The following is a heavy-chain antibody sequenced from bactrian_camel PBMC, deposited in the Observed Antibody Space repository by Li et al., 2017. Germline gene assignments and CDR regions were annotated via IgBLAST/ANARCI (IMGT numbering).Heavy chain of an antibody. CDR1: GYTSGAYS. Sequence: HVQLVESGGGSVQAGGSLRLSCEASGYTSGAYSLAWFRQAPGKEREGVAALYTGAGSTYYADSVKGRFTISQDNEKNTLYLQMKSLKPEDTATYYCGVRGGTYCVDYLRRGDGSYWGQGTQVTVS. CDR2: LYTGAGST. J-gene: IGHJ4*01. CDR3: GVRGGTYCVDYLRRGDGSY. V-gene: IGHV3S1*01. D-gene: IGHD7*01.